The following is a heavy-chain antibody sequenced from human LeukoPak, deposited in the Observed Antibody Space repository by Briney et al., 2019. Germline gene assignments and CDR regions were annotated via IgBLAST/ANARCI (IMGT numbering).Heavy chain of an antibody. CDR3: ARDRSALEWDAFDM. CDR2: IYTSGST. V-gene: IGHV4-4*07. Sequence: SETLSLTCTVSGGSISSYYWSWIRQPAGKGLQWIGRIYTSGSTNYNPSLKSRVTMSVDTSKNQFSLKLSSVTAADTAVYYCARDRSALEWDAFDMWGQGTMVTASS. J-gene: IGHJ3*02. CDR1: GGSISSYY. D-gene: IGHD6-6*01.